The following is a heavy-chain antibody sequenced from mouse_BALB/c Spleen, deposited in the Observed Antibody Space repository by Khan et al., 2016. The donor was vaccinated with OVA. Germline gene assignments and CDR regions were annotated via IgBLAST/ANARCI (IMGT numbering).Heavy chain of an antibody. CDR2: IWAGGST. V-gene: IGHV2-9*02. CDR3: ARAFYYGAWCAY. J-gene: IGHJ3*01. CDR1: GFSLSSYG. D-gene: IGHD1-1*01. Sequence: QVQLKESGPGLVAPSQTLSITCTVSGFSLSSYGVHWVRQPPGKGLEWLGVIWAGGSTNHNSALMSSLSISKDNSKSQVFLKMNSLQTDDTAMYYCARAFYYGAWCAYWGQGTLVTVSA.